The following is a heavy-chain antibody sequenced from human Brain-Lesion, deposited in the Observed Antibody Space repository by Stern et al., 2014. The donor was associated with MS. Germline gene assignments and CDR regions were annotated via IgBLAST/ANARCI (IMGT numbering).Heavy chain of an antibody. J-gene: IGHJ5*02. CDR2: IIPIFGSP. V-gene: IGHV1-69*06. Sequence: VQLVESGPEVKKPGSSGQVSCKASGGTFGTYPITWLRQAPGQGLEWMGRIIPIFGSPNYAQKFQGRVTITADRSTTTVYMKLSSLKSDDAAVYYCAKDGPALVTNWFDPWGRGTLVTVS. CDR3: AKDGPALVTNWFDP. D-gene: IGHD5-18*01. CDR1: GGTFGTYP.